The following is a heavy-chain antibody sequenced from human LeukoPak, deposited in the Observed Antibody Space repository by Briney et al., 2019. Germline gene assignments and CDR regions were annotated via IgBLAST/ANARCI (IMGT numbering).Heavy chain of an antibody. Sequence: GGSLRLSCAASGFTFSSYWMSWVRQAPGKGLEWVANIKQDGSEKYYVDSVKGRFTISRDNAKNSLYLQMNSLRAEDTAVYYCARGELGYRTRVGYYFDYWGQGTLVTVSS. D-gene: IGHD7-27*01. V-gene: IGHV3-7*01. J-gene: IGHJ4*02. CDR3: ARGELGYRTRVGYYFDY. CDR2: IKQDGSEK. CDR1: GFTFSSYW.